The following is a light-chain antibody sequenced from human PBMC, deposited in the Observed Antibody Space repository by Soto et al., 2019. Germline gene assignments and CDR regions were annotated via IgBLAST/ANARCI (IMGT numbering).Light chain of an antibody. J-gene: IGKJ2*01. CDR3: QQYYSTPVS. CDR2: WAS. CDR1: QSVLYSSHNTNY. V-gene: IGKV4-1*01. Sequence: DIMMTQSPDSLAVSLGERATINCKSSQSVLYSSHNTNYLDWYQQKPGQPPKLLFYWASTRESGVPDRFSGSGSGTDFTLTIRSLQAEDVAVYYCQQYYSTPVSFGQGTKLEIK.